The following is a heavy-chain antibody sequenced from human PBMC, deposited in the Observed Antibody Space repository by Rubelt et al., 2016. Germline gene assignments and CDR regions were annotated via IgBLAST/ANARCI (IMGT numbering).Heavy chain of an antibody. CDR3: ARDSGGFGELLRY. CDR2: INSDGSST. D-gene: IGHD3-10*01. V-gene: IGHV3-74*01. Sequence: QVPGKGLVWVSRINSDGSSTSYVDSVKGRFTISRDNAKNTLYLQMNSLRDEDTAVYYCARDSGGFGELLRYWGQGTLVTVSS. J-gene: IGHJ4*02.